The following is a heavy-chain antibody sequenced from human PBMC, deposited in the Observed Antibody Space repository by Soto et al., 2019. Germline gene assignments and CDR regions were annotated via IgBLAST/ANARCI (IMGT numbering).Heavy chain of an antibody. CDR1: GGSISGYY. Sequence: SETLSLTCTVSGGSISGYYWSWIRQPPGKGLEWIGYMYNTGSTVYNPSFKSRVTISVDTSKNQFSLKLNSVTAADTAVYYCAREGKLYCSGGSCYGYYGMDVWGQGTTVTVSS. J-gene: IGHJ6*02. CDR2: MYNTGST. V-gene: IGHV4-59*01. D-gene: IGHD2-15*01. CDR3: AREGKLYCSGGSCYGYYGMDV.